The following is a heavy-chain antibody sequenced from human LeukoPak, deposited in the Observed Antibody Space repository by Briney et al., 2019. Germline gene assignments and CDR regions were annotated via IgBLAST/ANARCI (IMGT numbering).Heavy chain of an antibody. J-gene: IGHJ4*02. CDR2: INPDSGGT. D-gene: IGHD3-22*01. Sequence: ASVKVCCKASGYTFTGYYMHWVRQAPGQGLEWMGWINPDSGGTNYAQKFQGRVTMTRDTSISTAYMELSRLRSDDTAVYYCARVAMDYYYDSSGPKGDYWGQGTLVTVSS. CDR1: GYTFTGYY. CDR3: ARVAMDYYYDSSGPKGDY. V-gene: IGHV1-2*02.